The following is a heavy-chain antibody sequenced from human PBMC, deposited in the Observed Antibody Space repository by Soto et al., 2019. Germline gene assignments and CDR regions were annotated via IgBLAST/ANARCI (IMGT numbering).Heavy chain of an antibody. D-gene: IGHD3-10*01. V-gene: IGHV2-5*02. J-gene: IGHJ5*02. CDR1: GFSLSTSGVG. Sequence: QITLKESGPTLVKPTQTLTLTCTFSGFSLSTSGVGVGWIRQPPGKALEWLALIYWDDDKRYSPSLKSRLTITKDTAKNQVVLTMTNMDPVDTATYFCAHSKPYYGSGDNWFDPWGQGTLVTVSS. CDR2: IYWDDDK. CDR3: AHSKPYYGSGDNWFDP.